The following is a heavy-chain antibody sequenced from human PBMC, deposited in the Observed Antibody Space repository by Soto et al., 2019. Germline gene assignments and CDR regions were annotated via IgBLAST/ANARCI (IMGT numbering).Heavy chain of an antibody. J-gene: IGHJ4*02. CDR3: AKDCPVSRRHLLRFLSRNNGPDFDY. CDR1: GFTFSSYA. Sequence: GGSLRLSCAASGFTFSSYAMSWVRQAPGKGLEWVSAISGSGGSTYYADSVKGRFTISRDNSKNTMYLQMNSLRAEDTAVYYCAKDCPVSRRHLLRFLSRNNGPDFDYWGQGTLVTVSS. D-gene: IGHD3-3*01. V-gene: IGHV3-23*01. CDR2: ISGSGGST.